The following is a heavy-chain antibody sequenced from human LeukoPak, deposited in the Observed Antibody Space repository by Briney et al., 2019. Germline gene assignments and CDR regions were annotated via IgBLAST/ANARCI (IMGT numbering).Heavy chain of an antibody. CDR2: LYSGGST. CDR1: GFTFSSYW. J-gene: IGHJ4*02. Sequence: GGSLRLSCGASGFTFSSYWMHWVRQAPGKGLEWVSVLYSGGSTYYEDSVKGRFTISRDNSKNTLYLQMNSLRAEDTAVYYCARAPRMVHFDYWGQGTLVTVSS. CDR3: ARAPRMVHFDY. V-gene: IGHV3-53*01. D-gene: IGHD6-13*01.